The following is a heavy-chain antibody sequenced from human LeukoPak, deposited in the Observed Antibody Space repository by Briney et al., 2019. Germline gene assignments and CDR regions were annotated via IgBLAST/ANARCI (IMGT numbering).Heavy chain of an antibody. J-gene: IGHJ4*02. CDR3: AREGRGVIFDY. D-gene: IGHD3-10*01. CDR1: GGTFSSNA. Sequence: SVKVSCKASGGTFSSNASSWVGQPPGQGLEGMGGTIPIFGTANYAQKFQGRVTITADKATSTAYMELSSLRSEDTAVYYCAREGRGVIFDYWGQGTLVTVSS. V-gene: IGHV1-69*06. CDR2: TIPIFGTA.